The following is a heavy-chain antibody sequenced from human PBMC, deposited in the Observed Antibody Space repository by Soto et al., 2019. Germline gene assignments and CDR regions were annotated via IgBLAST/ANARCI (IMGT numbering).Heavy chain of an antibody. CDR2: ISGSGGST. CDR1: GFTFSSYA. D-gene: IGHD3-22*01. Sequence: GGSLRLSCAASGFTFSSYAMSWVRQAPGKGLEWVSAISGSGGSTYYADSVKGRFTISRDNSKNTLYLQMNSLRAEDTAVYYCAKGPGDSSGYYYYFDYLGQGTLVTVSS. V-gene: IGHV3-23*01. J-gene: IGHJ4*02. CDR3: AKGPGDSSGYYYYFDY.